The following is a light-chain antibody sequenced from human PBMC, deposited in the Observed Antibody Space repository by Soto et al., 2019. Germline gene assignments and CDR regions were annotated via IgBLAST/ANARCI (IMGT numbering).Light chain of an antibody. CDR3: QQTSSTPT. V-gene: IGKV1-9*01. J-gene: IGKJ4*01. CDR2: TAS. CDR1: QGISTY. Sequence: IHLTHSPSFLSASVLDRVTITCRASQGISTYLAWYQQRPGKAPKLLIHTASTLQSGVPSRFSGSGSGTDFTLTISNLQPEDFATYYCQQTSSTPTFGGGTKVDIK.